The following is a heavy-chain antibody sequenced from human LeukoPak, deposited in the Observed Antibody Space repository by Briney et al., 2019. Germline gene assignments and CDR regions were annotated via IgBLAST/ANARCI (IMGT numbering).Heavy chain of an antibody. D-gene: IGHD3-3*01. CDR1: GGSFSGYY. V-gene: IGHV4-34*01. CDR3: ARGGDFWSGYFDY. J-gene: IGHJ4*02. CDR2: INHSGST. Sequence: SETLSLTCAVYGGSFSGYYWSWIRQPPGKGLEWIGEINHSGSTNYNPSLKSRVTISVDTSKNQFSLMLSSVTAADTAVYYCARGGDFWSGYFDYWGQGTLVTVSS.